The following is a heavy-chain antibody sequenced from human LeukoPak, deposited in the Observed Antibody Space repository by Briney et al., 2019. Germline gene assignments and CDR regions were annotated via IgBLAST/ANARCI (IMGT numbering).Heavy chain of an antibody. J-gene: IGHJ3*02. CDR2: IYYSGST. CDR3: ARPGYYDSSGSYPKSIAFDI. CDR1: GGSISSSSYY. Sequence: PSETLSLTCTVSGGSISSSSYYWGWIRQPPGKGLEWIGSIYYSGSTYYNPSLKSRVTISVDTSKNQFSLKLSSVTAADTAVYYCARPGYYDSSGSYPKSIAFDIWGHGTMVTVSS. D-gene: IGHD3-22*01. V-gene: IGHV4-39*01.